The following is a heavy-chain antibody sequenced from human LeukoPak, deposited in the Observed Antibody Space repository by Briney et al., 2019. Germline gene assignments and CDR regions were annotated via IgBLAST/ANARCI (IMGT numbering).Heavy chain of an antibody. D-gene: IGHD6-13*01. CDR3: ARAGIRYSSSWFGIDS. V-gene: IGHV4-59*01. CDR1: GSSIKTYY. J-gene: IGHJ4*02. CDR2: IYYGGSI. Sequence: SETLSLTCSVSGSSIKTYYWSWVRQSPGKGLEWLAYIYYGGSINYNPPPSLTRRLTISVHTSKRQFSLELTSVTAADTAVYYCARAGIRYSSSWFGIDSWGQGTLVAVSS.